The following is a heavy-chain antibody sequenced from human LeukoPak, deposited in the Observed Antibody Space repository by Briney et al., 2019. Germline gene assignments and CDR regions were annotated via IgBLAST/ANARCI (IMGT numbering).Heavy chain of an antibody. CDR1: GFTFSSYG. CDR3: ARDLNYLPDV. Sequence: PGGSLRLSCAASGFTFSSYGMHWVRQAPGKGLEWVAFIRYDGSNKYYADSVKGRSTISRDNSKNTLYLQMNSLRAEDTAVYYCARDLNYLPDVWGKGTTVTVSS. CDR2: IRYDGSNK. J-gene: IGHJ6*04. D-gene: IGHD3-10*02. V-gene: IGHV3-30*02.